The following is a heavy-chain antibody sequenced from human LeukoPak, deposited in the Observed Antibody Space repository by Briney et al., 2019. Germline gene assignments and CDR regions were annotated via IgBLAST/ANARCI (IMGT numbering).Heavy chain of an antibody. CDR3: ARDLPLYCSGGSCYSGIQH. J-gene: IGHJ1*01. D-gene: IGHD2-15*01. CDR1: GGTFSSYA. Sequence: ASVKVSCKASGGTFSSYAISWVRQAPGQGLEWMGRIIPIFGTANYAQKFQGRVTITTDESTSTAYMELSSLRSEDTAVYYCARDLPLYCSGGSCYSGIQHWGQGTMVTVSS. V-gene: IGHV1-69*05. CDR2: IIPIFGTA.